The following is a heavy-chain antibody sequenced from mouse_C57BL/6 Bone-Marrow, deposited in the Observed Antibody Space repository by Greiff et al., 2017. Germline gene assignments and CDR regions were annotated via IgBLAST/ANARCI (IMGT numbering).Heavy chain of an antibody. D-gene: IGHD3-3*01. J-gene: IGHJ1*03. V-gene: IGHV1-64*01. CDR1: GYTFTSYW. CDR3: ARGGRNRYFDV. Sequence: QVQLKQPGAELVKPGASVKLSCKASGYTFTSYWMHWVKQRPGQGLEWIGMIHPNSGSTNYNEKFKSKATLTVDKSSSTAYMQLSSLTSEDSAVYYCARGGRNRYFDVWGTGTTVTVSS. CDR2: IHPNSGST.